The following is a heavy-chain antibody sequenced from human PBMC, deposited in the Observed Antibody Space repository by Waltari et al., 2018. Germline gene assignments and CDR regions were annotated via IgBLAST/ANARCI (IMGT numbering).Heavy chain of an antibody. CDR2: XXNXGGXX. J-gene: IGHJ3*02. D-gene: IGHD3-10*01. Sequence: EVQLVESGGGLAQPGGSLRLACEVSGFHFRSYWMSWVRRTPGKGXXXVAXXXNXGGXXYYVDXVKGXXTIXXXXAKNSXXLQMNSLXXXDAAVYYCARDRGWQCFDIWGQGTMVTVSS. CDR1: GFHFRSYW. V-gene: IGHV3-7*01. CDR3: ARDRGWQCFDI.